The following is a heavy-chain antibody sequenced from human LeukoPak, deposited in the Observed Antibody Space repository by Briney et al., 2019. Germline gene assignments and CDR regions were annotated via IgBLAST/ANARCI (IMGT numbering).Heavy chain of an antibody. CDR2: IYDSGSK. Sequence: SETLSLTCAVSGGSISSGGYSWSWIRQPPGKGLEWIGYIYDSGSKYYNPSLKSRVTISVDKSKNQFSLNRSAVTAADTAVYYCARGEPAAVTNYFDYWGQGTLVTVSS. D-gene: IGHD1-14*01. J-gene: IGHJ4*02. CDR3: ARGEPAAVTNYFDY. CDR1: GGSISSGGYS. V-gene: IGHV4-30-2*01.